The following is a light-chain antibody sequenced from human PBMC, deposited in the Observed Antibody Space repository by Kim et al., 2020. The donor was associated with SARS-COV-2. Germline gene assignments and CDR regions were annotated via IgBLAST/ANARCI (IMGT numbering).Light chain of an antibody. Sequence: GQSITISCTETISDVGAYNYVSWYHQHPGKSPKLMIYDVSNRPSGVSNRFSGSESGNTASLTISGLQAEDEADYYCSSYTSRSTRVFGGGTKLTVL. J-gene: IGLJ2*01. V-gene: IGLV2-14*03. CDR1: ISDVGAYNY. CDR3: SSYTSRSTRV. CDR2: DVS.